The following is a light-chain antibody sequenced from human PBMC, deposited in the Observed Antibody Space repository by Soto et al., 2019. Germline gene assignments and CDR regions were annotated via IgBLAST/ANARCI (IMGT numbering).Light chain of an antibody. V-gene: IGKV3-20*01. CDR2: GAS. Sequence: EIVLTQSPGTLSLSPGERATLSCRASQSVSSTYLAWYQQKPGQAPRLLIYGASSRATGIPDRFSGSGSGTYFTLTISRLGPEDLAVYYCQQYGSSPQTFGQGTKVEIK. CDR1: QSVSSTY. J-gene: IGKJ1*01. CDR3: QQYGSSPQT.